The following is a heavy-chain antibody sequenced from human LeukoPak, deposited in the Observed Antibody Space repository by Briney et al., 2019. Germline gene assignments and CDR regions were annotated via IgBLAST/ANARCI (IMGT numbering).Heavy chain of an antibody. CDR3: ARRGDGYNLYYFDY. CDR2: IYSGGST. J-gene: IGHJ4*02. V-gene: IGHV3-53*01. CDR1: GFTVSSNY. Sequence: GGSLRLSCAASGFTVSSNYMSWVRQAPGKGLEWVPVIYSGGSTYYADSVKGRFTISRDNSKNTLYLQMNSLRAEDTAVYYCARRGDGYNLYYFDYWGQGTLVTVSS. D-gene: IGHD5-24*01.